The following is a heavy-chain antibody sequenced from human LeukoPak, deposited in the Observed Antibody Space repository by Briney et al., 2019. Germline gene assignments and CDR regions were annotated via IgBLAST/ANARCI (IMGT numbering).Heavy chain of an antibody. Sequence: PSETLSLTCTVSGASITSYYWGWIRQPPVKGLEWIGSITNSGSNNYNPSLKSRVTISLDTSKNQFSLKLSSVTAADTAVYYCARRFLGVEFDYWGQGTLVTVSS. J-gene: IGHJ4*02. CDR1: GASITSYY. CDR3: ARRFLGVEFDY. D-gene: IGHD3-3*01. CDR2: ITNSGSN. V-gene: IGHV4-59*01.